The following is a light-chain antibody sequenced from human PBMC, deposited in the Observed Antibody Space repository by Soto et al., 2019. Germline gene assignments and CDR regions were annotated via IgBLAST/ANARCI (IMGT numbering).Light chain of an antibody. Sequence: VVTQEPSLTVSPGGTVTLTCGSSTGAVTSGDWPYWFQRKPGQAPTTLIYDTTNKQSWTPARFSGSLLGGKAALTLSGAQPEDEADYYCLLSHGRARVFGGGTKLTVL. CDR3: LLSHGRARV. CDR1: TGAVTSGDW. V-gene: IGLV7-46*01. J-gene: IGLJ2*01. CDR2: DTT.